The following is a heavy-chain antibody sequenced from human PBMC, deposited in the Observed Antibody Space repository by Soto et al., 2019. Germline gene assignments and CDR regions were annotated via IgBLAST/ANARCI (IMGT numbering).Heavy chain of an antibody. CDR3: ARGDRIADS. Sequence: LRLSCVAPGFSFSPYYMSWIRQSPGKGLEWISYISGDSSDTNYADSVKGRFTISRDNARNSVYLQMNSLRVDDTAVYYCARGDRIADSWGPGTVVTVSS. CDR1: GFSFSPYY. J-gene: IGHJ4*02. CDR2: ISGDSSDT. D-gene: IGHD2-15*01. V-gene: IGHV3-11*06.